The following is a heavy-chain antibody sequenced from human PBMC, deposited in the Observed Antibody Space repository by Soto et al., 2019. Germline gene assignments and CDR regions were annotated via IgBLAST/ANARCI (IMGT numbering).Heavy chain of an antibody. CDR1: GGTFSDST. V-gene: IGHV1-69*01. CDR3: ARNGTLTGYSYGMDV. CDR2: IIPTFDTA. D-gene: IGHD1-1*01. J-gene: IGHJ6*02. Sequence: QVQLVQSGAELRKPGSSVKVSCKASGGTFSDSTINWVRQAPGQRLEWMGGIIPTFDTANYAEKFQGRVTITADESTSTSFMEVSSLRSEDTAVYYCARNGTLTGYSYGMDVWGQGTMVTVSS.